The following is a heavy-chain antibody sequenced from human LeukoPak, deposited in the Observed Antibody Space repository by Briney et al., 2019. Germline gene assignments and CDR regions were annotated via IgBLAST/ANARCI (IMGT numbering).Heavy chain of an antibody. CDR3: ARLHYSSGWSSFDY. V-gene: IGHV3-74*01. Sequence: GGSLRLSCAASGFTFSSYWMHWVRQAPGKGLVWVSRIKGDGSSTRYADSVKGRFTISRDNAKNTLYLQMNSLRAEDTAVYFCARLHYSSGWSSFDYWGQGTVVTVSX. D-gene: IGHD6-19*01. CDR1: GFTFSSYW. J-gene: IGHJ4*02. CDR2: IKGDGSST.